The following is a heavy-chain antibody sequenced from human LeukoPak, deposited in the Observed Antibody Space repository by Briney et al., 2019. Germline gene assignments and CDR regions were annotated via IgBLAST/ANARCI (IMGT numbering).Heavy chain of an antibody. D-gene: IGHD5-18*01. CDR2: ISAYNGNT. V-gene: IGHV1-18*01. CDR1: GYTFTSYG. Sequence: GASVKVSCEASGYTFTSYGISWVRQAPGQGLEWMGWISAYNGNTNYAQKLQGRVTMTTDTSTSTAYMELRSLRSDDTAVYYCARADGDTAIGGDFDYWGQGTLVTVSS. CDR3: ARADGDTAIGGDFDY. J-gene: IGHJ4*02.